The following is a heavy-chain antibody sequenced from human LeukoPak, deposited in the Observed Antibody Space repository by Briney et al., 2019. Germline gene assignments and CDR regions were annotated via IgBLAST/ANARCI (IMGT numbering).Heavy chain of an antibody. CDR3: AKTYEYDFWSGYQINWFDP. D-gene: IGHD3-3*01. CDR1: GFTFSSYA. V-gene: IGHV3-23*01. Sequence: GGSLRLSCAASGFTFSSYAMSWVRQAPGKGLEWVSAISGSGGSTYYTDSVKGRFTISRDNSKNTLYLQMNSLRAEDTAVYYCAKTYEYDFWSGYQINWFDPWGQGTLVTVSS. CDR2: ISGSGGST. J-gene: IGHJ5*02.